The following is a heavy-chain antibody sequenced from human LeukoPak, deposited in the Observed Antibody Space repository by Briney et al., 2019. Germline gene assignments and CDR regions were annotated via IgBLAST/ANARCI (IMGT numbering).Heavy chain of an antibody. CDR3: ARVRYQLLYYYYYGMDV. CDR1: GGSFSGCY. Sequence: SETLSLTCAVYGGSFSGCYWSWIRQPPGKGLEWIGEINHSGSTNYNPSLKSRVTISVDTSKNQFSLKLSSVTAADTAVYYCARVRYQLLYYYYYGMDVWGKGTTVTVSS. J-gene: IGHJ6*04. CDR2: INHSGST. D-gene: IGHD2-2*01. V-gene: IGHV4-34*01.